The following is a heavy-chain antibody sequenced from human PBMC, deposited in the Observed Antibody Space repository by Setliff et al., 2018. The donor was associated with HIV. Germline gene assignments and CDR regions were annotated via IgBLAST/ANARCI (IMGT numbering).Heavy chain of an antibody. CDR3: ARDRALRFSKSPSFNYFDV. CDR2: SYSAGHT. J-gene: IGHJ4*02. Sequence: SETLSLTCLVFSYSITDGNYWGWIRQSPGKGLEWIGSSYSAGHTYYNPSHKRRLTMSVDTAKNRFSLKLTSVTAADTAVYYCARDRALRFSKSPSFNYFDVWGQGALVTVSS. D-gene: IGHD3-10*01. CDR1: SYSITDGNY. V-gene: IGHV4-38-2*02.